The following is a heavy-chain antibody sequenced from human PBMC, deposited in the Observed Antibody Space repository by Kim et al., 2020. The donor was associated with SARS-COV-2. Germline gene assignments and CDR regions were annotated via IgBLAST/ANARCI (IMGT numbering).Heavy chain of an antibody. D-gene: IGHD3-22*01. CDR3: AKGEYYYDSSGYFA. J-gene: IGHJ3*01. CDR2: ISGSGGST. CDR1: GFTFSSYA. Sequence: GGSLRLSCAASGFTFSSYAMSWVRQAPGKGLEWVSAISGSGGSTYYADSVKGRFTISRDNSKNTLYLQMNSLRAEDTAVYYCAKGEYYYDSSGYFAWGQGTMVTVSS. V-gene: IGHV3-23*01.